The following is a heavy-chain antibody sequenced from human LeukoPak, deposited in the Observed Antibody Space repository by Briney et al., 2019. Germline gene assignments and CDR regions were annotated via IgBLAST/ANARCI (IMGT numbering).Heavy chain of an antibody. CDR3: ARLLVYNSGGEAFDY. CDR2: ISSGSSAI. V-gene: IGHV3-21*01. Sequence: GGSLRLSCEASGFTFTTYSMTWVRQAPGKGLEWVSIISSGSSAIFSADALKGRFTISRDDAKNLLYLDMNSLRAEDTAVYYCARLLVYNSGGEAFDYWGPGTLVTVSS. D-gene: IGHD3-10*01. J-gene: IGHJ4*02. CDR1: GFTFTTYS.